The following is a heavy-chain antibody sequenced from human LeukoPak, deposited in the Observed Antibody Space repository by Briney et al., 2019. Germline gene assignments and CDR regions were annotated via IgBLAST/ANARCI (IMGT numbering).Heavy chain of an antibody. CDR2: IIPILGIA. D-gene: IGHD2-8*01. J-gene: IGHJ6*03. CDR1: GGTFSSYT. CDR3: ARTGYCTNGVCYAHYYYYYMDV. V-gene: IGHV1-69*02. Sequence: SVKVSCKASGGTFSSYTISWVRQAPGQGLEWMGRIIPILGIANYAQRFQGRVTITADKSTSTAYMELSSLRSEDTAVYYCARTGYCTNGVCYAHYYYYYMDVWGKGTTVTVSS.